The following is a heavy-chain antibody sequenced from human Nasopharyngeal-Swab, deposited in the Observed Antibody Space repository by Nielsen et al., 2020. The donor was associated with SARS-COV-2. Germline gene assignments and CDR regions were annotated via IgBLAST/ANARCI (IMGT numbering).Heavy chain of an antibody. Sequence: GGSLRLSCAASGFTFSSYAMSWVRQAPGKGLEWVSAISGSGGSTYYADSVKGRFTISRDNAKNSLYLQMNSLRAEDTALYYCAKDTVAAAGNWFDPWGQGTLVTVSS. D-gene: IGHD6-13*01. CDR2: ISGSGGST. V-gene: IGHV3-23*01. CDR3: AKDTVAAAGNWFDP. J-gene: IGHJ5*02. CDR1: GFTFSSYA.